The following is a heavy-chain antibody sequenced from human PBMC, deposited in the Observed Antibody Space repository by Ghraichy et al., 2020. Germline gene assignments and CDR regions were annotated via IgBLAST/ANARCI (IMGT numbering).Heavy chain of an antibody. CDR2: IWYDGSNK. J-gene: IGHJ6*02. D-gene: IGHD3-10*01. CDR1: GFTFSSYG. Sequence: GSLNISCAASGFTFSSYGMHWVRQAPGKGLEWVAVIWYDGSNKYYADSVKGRFTISRDNSKNTLYLQMNSLRAEDTAVYYCARDHYYGSGSYYNVGYYYYYGMDVWGQGTTVTVSS. V-gene: IGHV3-33*01. CDR3: ARDHYYGSGSYYNVGYYYYYGMDV.